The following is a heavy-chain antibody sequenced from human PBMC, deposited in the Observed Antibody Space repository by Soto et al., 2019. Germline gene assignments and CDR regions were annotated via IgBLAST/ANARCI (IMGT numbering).Heavy chain of an antibody. J-gene: IGHJ5*02. CDR3: ARGRPDYDFWSGPRGGGWFDP. Sequence: SETLSLTYAVYGGSFSGYYWSWIRQPPGKGLEWIGEINHSGSTNYNPSLKSRVTISVDTSKNQFSLKLSSVTAADTAVYYCARGRPDYDFWSGPRGGGWFDPWGQGTLVTVSS. V-gene: IGHV4-34*01. CDR2: INHSGST. D-gene: IGHD3-3*01. CDR1: GGSFSGYY.